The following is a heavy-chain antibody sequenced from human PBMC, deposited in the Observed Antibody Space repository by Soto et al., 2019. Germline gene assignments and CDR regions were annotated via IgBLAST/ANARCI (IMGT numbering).Heavy chain of an antibody. V-gene: IGHV3-7*01. J-gene: IGHJ4*02. Sequence: GGSLRLSCAASGFTFSSYGMHWVRQAPGKGLEWVANITQDGSDKYYADSLKGRLTISRDNAKNTLYLQMNSLRAEDTAVYYCGRVRLNYDILTGYRFFDYWGQGTLVTVSS. CDR1: GFTFSSYG. CDR3: GRVRLNYDILTGYRFFDY. CDR2: ITQDGSDK. D-gene: IGHD3-9*01.